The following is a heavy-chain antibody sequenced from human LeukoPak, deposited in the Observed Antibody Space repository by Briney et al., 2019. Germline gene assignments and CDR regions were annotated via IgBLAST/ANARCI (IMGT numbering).Heavy chain of an antibody. D-gene: IGHD4-23*01. Sequence: GGSLGLSCAASGFTFSDYYMSWIRQAPGKGLEWVSYISSSSSYTNYADSVKGRFTISRDNAKNSLYLQMNSLRAEDTAVYYCARAGGDYGGRYDYWGQGTLVTVSS. CDR2: ISSSSSYT. V-gene: IGHV3-11*05. J-gene: IGHJ4*02. CDR1: GFTFSDYY. CDR3: ARAGGDYGGRYDY.